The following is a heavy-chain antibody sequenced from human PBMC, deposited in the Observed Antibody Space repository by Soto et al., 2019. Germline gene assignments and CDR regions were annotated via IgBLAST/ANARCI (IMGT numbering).Heavy chain of an antibody. CDR2: VHYSDTG. J-gene: IGHJ4*02. CDR1: GDSITYYY. D-gene: IGHD3-10*01. V-gene: IGHV4-59*08. Sequence: QVQLQESGPGVVQPSETLSLTCSVSGDSITYYYWSWIRQPPGRGLEWIGYVHYSDTGDYNPSLKSRLTISMDTSKNQFSLILRSVTAADTAVYFFARHKTYGAGFFSPYLFDSWGQGTLVMVSS. CDR3: ARHKTYGAGFFSPYLFDS.